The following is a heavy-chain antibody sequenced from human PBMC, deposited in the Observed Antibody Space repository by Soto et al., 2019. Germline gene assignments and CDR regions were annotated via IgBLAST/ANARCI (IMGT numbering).Heavy chain of an antibody. Sequence: PGGSLRLSCAASGFIFSDYYMSWIRQAPGKGLEWVSYIRHSGDTIYYADSVKGRFTISRDNGRNSLSLQMNSLRAEDTAVYYCARAVGSYDAFDIWGQGTMVTVSS. D-gene: IGHD1-26*01. CDR2: IRHSGDTI. CDR3: ARAVGSYDAFDI. CDR1: GFIFSDYY. V-gene: IGHV3-11*01. J-gene: IGHJ3*02.